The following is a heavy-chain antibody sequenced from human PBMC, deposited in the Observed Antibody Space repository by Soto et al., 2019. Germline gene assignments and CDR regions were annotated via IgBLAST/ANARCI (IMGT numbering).Heavy chain of an antibody. D-gene: IGHD3-3*01. CDR2: ISGSGGST. Sequence: PGGSLRLSCAASGFTFSSYAMSWVRQAPGKGLEWVSAISGSGGSTYYADSVKGRFTISRDNSKNTLYLQMNSLRAEDTAVYYWAKQGPPGFLGWSVYYYYMAFWGKGTTVTVSS. J-gene: IGHJ6*03. CDR3: AKQGPPGFLGWSVYYYYMAF. CDR1: GFTFSSYA. V-gene: IGHV3-23*01.